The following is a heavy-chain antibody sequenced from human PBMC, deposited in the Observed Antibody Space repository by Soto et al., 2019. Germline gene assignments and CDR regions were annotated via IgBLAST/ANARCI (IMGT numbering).Heavy chain of an antibody. Sequence: SETLSLTCTVYGGSISSYYWSWIRHPPGKGLEWIGYIYYSGSTNYNPSPKSRVTISVDTSKNQFSLKLSSVTAADTAVYYCATTADCSSTSCSPYYYYGMDVWGQGTTVTVSS. CDR2: IYYSGST. CDR1: GGSISSYY. CDR3: ATTADCSSTSCSPYYYYGMDV. V-gene: IGHV4-59*01. J-gene: IGHJ6*02. D-gene: IGHD2-2*01.